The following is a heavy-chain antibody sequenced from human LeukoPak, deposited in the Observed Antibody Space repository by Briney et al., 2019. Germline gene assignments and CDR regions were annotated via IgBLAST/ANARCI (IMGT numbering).Heavy chain of an antibody. D-gene: IGHD6-13*01. CDR2: IQYSGTT. Sequence: SETLSPTCTVSSGSITGYYWAWIRQPPGKGLEWIGYIQYSGTTEYNPSLASRASISVDTAKDQFSLNLSSVTAADTAVYYCARDRAAGTLDFWGQGTLVTVSS. CDR1: SGSITGYY. CDR3: ARDRAAGTLDF. V-gene: IGHV4-59*01. J-gene: IGHJ4*02.